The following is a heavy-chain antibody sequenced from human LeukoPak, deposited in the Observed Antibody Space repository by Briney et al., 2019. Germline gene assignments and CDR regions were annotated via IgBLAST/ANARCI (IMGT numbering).Heavy chain of an antibody. V-gene: IGHV1-18*01. J-gene: IGHJ4*02. Sequence: ASVKVSCKASGYTFTSYGISWVRQSPGQGLEWMGWISPYNDNTNYAQRLQGRVSMTTDTSTSTAYMELRSLRSNDTAVYYCARELYPGNDYGDSKQSDYWGQGTLVTVSS. CDR1: GYTFTSYG. D-gene: IGHD4-17*01. CDR2: ISPYNDNT. CDR3: ARELYPGNDYGDSKQSDY.